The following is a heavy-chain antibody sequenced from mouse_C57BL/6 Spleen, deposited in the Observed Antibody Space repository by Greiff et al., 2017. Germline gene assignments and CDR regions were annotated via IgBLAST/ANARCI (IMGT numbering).Heavy chain of an antibody. V-gene: IGHV1-55*01. Sequence: QVQLQQSGAELVKPGASVKMSCKASGYTFTSYWITWVKQRPGQGLEWIGDIYPGSGSTNYNEKFKSKATLTVDTSSSTAYMQLSSLTSEDSAVYYCARSNYGSSLDDWGQGTTLTVSS. CDR1: GYTFTSYW. D-gene: IGHD1-1*01. CDR2: IYPGSGST. J-gene: IGHJ2*01. CDR3: ARSNYGSSLDD.